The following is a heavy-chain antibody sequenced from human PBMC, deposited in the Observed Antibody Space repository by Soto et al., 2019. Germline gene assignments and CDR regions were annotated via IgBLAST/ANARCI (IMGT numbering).Heavy chain of an antibody. Sequence: EVQLVESGGGLVQPGRSLRLSCTASGFTFGDYAMSWFRQAPGKGLEWVGFIRSKAYGGTTEYAASVKGRFTIARDDSKSIAYLQMNSLKTEDTAVYYCTRDGTYQMLLNYWGQGTLVTVSS. CDR2: IRSKAYGGTT. CDR1: GFTFGDYA. CDR3: TRDGTYQMLLNY. D-gene: IGHD2-2*01. V-gene: IGHV3-49*03. J-gene: IGHJ4*02.